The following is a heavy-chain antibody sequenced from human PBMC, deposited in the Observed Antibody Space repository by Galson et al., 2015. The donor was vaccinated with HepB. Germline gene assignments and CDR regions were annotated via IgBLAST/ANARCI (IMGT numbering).Heavy chain of an antibody. V-gene: IGHV1-46*01. CDR1: GYTFSNYY. D-gene: IGHD1-26*01. J-gene: IGHJ4*02. Sequence: SVKVSCKASGYTFSNYYIHWVRQAPGQGLEWMAMINPRDDATSYAQEFQGRVTLTTDTSTSTVYLELSNLRSDDTGFYYCSSVAGRWAASDHWAQGTLVTVSS. CDR3: SSVAGRWAASDH. CDR2: INPRDDAT.